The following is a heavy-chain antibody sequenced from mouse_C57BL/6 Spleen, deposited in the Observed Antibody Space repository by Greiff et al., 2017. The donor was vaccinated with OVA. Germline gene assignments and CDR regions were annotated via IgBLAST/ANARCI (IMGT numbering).Heavy chain of an antibody. J-gene: IGHJ4*01. V-gene: IGHV14-1*01. Sequence: EVQLQQSGAELVRPGASVKLSCTASGFNIKDYYMHWVKQRPEQGLEWIGRIDPEDGDTEYAPKFQGKATMTADTSSNTAYLQLSSLTSEDTAVYYCTTDYYSNYDAMDYWGQGTSVTVSS. CDR1: GFNIKDYY. D-gene: IGHD2-5*01. CDR3: TTDYYSNYDAMDY. CDR2: IDPEDGDT.